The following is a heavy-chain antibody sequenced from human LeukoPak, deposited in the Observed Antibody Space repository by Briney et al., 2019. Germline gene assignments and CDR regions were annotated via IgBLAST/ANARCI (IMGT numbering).Heavy chain of an antibody. CDR1: GGSISSSSYY. J-gene: IGHJ4*02. Sequence: SETLSLTCTVSGGSISSSSYYWGWIRQPPGTGLEWIGSIYYSGGTYYNPSLKSRVTISVDTSKNQFSLKLSSVTAADTAVYYCARSETYYYDSSGYYYDSYYFDYWGQGTLVTVSS. V-gene: IGHV4-39*01. D-gene: IGHD3-22*01. CDR2: IYYSGGT. CDR3: ARSETYYYDSSGYYYDSYYFDY.